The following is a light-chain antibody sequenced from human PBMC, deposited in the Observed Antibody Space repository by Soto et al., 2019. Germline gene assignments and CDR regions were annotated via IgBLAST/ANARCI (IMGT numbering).Light chain of an antibody. J-gene: IGLJ1*01. Sequence: QSVLTQPASVSGSPGQSITISCTGTSSDIGDYNYVSWYQQHPGKAPKLMIYEVSNRPSGVSSRFSGSKSGYTASLTISGLQAEDEADYYCSSYTISNTPYVFGTGTKVTVL. V-gene: IGLV2-14*01. CDR1: SSDIGDYNY. CDR2: EVS. CDR3: SSYTISNTPYV.